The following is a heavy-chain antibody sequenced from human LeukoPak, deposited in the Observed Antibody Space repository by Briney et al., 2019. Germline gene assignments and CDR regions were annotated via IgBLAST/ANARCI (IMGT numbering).Heavy chain of an antibody. V-gene: IGHV2-5*02. CDR2: IYWDDDK. Sequence: ESGPTLVNPTQTLTLTCSFSGFSLTTSGVGVGWIRQPPGKALEWLGMIYWDDDKRYSPSLRSRLTSTKDTSAKQVVLTMTNMDPADTATYYCIHAYPRVSWFDPWGQGMLVTVPS. J-gene: IGHJ5*02. CDR1: GFSLTTSGVG. CDR3: IHAYPRVSWFDP.